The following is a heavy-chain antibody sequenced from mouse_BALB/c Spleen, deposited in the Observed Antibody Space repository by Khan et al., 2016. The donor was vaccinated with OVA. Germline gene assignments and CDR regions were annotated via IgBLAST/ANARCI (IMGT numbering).Heavy chain of an antibody. D-gene: IGHD2-12*01. Sequence: QVQLQQSGPELVRPGVSVKISCKGPDYTFTDYPMHWMQQSHVKSLEWIGAVSTSYGYTNYNQKFKGKAIMTVDKSSSTAYLELARLTSDDSAIXSCARDDCYSLIAYWGQGTLVTVSA. V-gene: IGHV1S137*01. CDR3: ARDDCYSLIAY. CDR1: DYTFTDYP. J-gene: IGHJ3*01. CDR2: VSTSYGYT.